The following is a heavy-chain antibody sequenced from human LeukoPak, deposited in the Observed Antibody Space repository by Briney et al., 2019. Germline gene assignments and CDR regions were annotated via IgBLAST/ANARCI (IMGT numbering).Heavy chain of an antibody. Sequence: SETLSLTCTVSGYSISSGYYWGWIRQPPGKGLGWIGSIYHSGRTFYNPSLKSRVTISVDTSKNQFSLKLTSVTAADTAVYYCARDVLAAAGTFDYWGQGALVTVSS. CDR1: GYSISSGYY. CDR3: ARDVLAAAGTFDY. CDR2: IYHSGRT. V-gene: IGHV4-38-2*02. J-gene: IGHJ4*02. D-gene: IGHD6-13*01.